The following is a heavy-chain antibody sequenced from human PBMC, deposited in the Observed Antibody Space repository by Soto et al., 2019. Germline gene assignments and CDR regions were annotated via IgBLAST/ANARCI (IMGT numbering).Heavy chain of an antibody. V-gene: IGHV3-7*01. CDR3: ARGEGSYSSGHNH. CDR2: IKQDGSEK. D-gene: IGHD6-19*01. CDR1: VFTFSSYW. Sequence: GGSLRLSCAASVFTFSSYWMSWVRQAPGKGLEWVANIKQDGSEKYYVDSVKGRFTISRDNAKNSLYLQMNSLRAEDTAVYYCARGEGSYSSGHNHWGKGTLVTVSS. J-gene: IGHJ5*02.